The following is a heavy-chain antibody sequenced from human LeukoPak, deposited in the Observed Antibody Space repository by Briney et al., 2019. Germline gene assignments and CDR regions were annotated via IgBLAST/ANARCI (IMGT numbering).Heavy chain of an antibody. CDR3: ARQRYSSGWYIRGGFDY. CDR2: INHSGST. D-gene: IGHD6-19*01. CDR1: GGSISSSNW. J-gene: IGHJ4*02. V-gene: IGHV4-4*02. Sequence: SETLSLTCAVSGGSISSSNWWSWIRQPPGKGLEWIGEINHSGSTNYNPSLKSRVTISVDTSKNQFSLKLSSVTAADTAVYYCARQRYSSGWYIRGGFDYWGQGTLVTVSS.